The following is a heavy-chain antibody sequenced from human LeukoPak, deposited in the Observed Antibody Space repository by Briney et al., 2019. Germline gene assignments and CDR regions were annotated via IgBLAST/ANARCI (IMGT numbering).Heavy chain of an antibody. V-gene: IGHV3-23*01. CDR2: IRGSGDNT. Sequence: GGSLILSCAASGFTFSSYAMSWVRQAPGKGLEWLSVIRGSGDNTYYADSVKGRFTISRDNSKSTLYLQMNSLRAEDTAIYYCARGIGGPDYWGRGTLVTVSS. CDR3: ARGIGGPDY. D-gene: IGHD4-23*01. CDR1: GFTFSSYA. J-gene: IGHJ4*02.